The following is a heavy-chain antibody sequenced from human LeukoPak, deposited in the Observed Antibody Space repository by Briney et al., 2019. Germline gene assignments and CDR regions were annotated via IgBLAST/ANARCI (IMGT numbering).Heavy chain of an antibody. J-gene: IGHJ3*02. Sequence: GGSLRLSCAASGFTVSSNYMNWVRQAPGKGLEWVSVIYSGGSTYYADSVKGRFTISRDNSKNTLYLQMNSLRAEDTAVYYCGREGCTSTSCLADAFDMWGQGTMVTVSS. CDR3: GREGCTSTSCLADAFDM. V-gene: IGHV3-53*01. CDR2: IYSGGST. D-gene: IGHD2-2*01. CDR1: GFTVSSNY.